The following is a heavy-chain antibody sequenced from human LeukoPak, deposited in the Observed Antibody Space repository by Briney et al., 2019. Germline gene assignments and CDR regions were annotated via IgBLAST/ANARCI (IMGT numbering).Heavy chain of an antibody. V-gene: IGHV4-39*07. J-gene: IGHJ4*02. CDR3: ARAGDDYGDY. CDR1: GGSISSSSYY. Sequence: SETLSLTCTVSGGSISSSSYYWGWIRQPPGKGLEWIGSIYHSGSTYYNPSLKSRVTISVDTSKNQFSLKLSSVTAADTAVYYCARAGDDYGDYWGQGTLVTVSS. CDR2: IYHSGST. D-gene: IGHD5-24*01.